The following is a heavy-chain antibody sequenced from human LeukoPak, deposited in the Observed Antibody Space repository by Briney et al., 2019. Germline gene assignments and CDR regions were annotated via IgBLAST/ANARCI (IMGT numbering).Heavy chain of an antibody. CDR1: DGSFSGYY. CDR2: INHSGGT. Sequence: KPSETLSLTCGVNDGSFSGYYWSWIRQPPGKGLEWIGEINHSGGTHYNPSLKSRVTISGDTSKNQFSLKLSSVTAADTAVYYCARETPYGSGSYPFDYWGQGILVTVSS. CDR3: ARETPYGSGSYPFDY. D-gene: IGHD3-10*01. J-gene: IGHJ4*02. V-gene: IGHV4-34*01.